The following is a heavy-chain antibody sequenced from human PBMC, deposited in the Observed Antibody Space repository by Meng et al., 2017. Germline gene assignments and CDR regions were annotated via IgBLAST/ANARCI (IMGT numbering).Heavy chain of an antibody. Sequence: VQLVESGGGCVQPGRSLRLSCAASGFTFSSYAMHWVRQAPGKGLEWVAVISYDGSNKYYADSVKGRFTISRDNSKNTLYLQMNSLRAEDTAVYYCARDRSMGGASDDYWGQGTLVTVSS. D-gene: IGHD3-16*01. CDR2: ISYDGSNK. CDR3: ARDRSMGGASDDY. CDR1: GFTFSSYA. V-gene: IGHV3-30*01. J-gene: IGHJ4*02.